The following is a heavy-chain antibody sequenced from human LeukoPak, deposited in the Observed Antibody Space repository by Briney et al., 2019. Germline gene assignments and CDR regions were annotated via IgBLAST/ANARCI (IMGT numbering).Heavy chain of an antibody. D-gene: IGHD3-16*02. CDR2: IIPIFGTA. J-gene: IGHJ4*02. V-gene: IGHV1-69*13. Sequence: GASVKVSCKASGGTFSSYAISWVRQAPGQGLEWMGGIIPIFGTANYAQKFQGRVTITADESTSTAYMELSSLRSEDTAVYYCASTPLYDYVWGSYRWGQGTLVTVSS. CDR3: ASTPLYDYVWGSYR. CDR1: GGTFSSYA.